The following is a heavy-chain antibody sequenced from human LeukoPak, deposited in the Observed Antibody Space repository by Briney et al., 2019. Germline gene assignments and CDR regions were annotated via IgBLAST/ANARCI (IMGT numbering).Heavy chain of an antibody. Sequence: GGSLRLSCAASGFTVSSNYMSWVRQAPGKGLEWVSVIYSGGSTYYADSVKGRFTISRDNSKNTLYLQMDSLKTDDTAVYYCAKGGGRFCSSTSCYADYWGQGILVAVSS. J-gene: IGHJ4*02. V-gene: IGHV3-53*05. D-gene: IGHD2-2*01. CDR2: IYSGGST. CDR3: AKGGGRFCSSTSCYADY. CDR1: GFTVSSNY.